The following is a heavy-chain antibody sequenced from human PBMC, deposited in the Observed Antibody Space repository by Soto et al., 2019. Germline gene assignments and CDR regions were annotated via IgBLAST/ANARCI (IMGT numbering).Heavy chain of an antibody. CDR1: GYTFTGYY. Sequence: ASVKVSCKASGYTFTGYYMHWVRQAPGQGLEWMGWINPNSGGTNYAQKFQGRVTMTRDTSISTAYMELSRLRSDDTAVYYCATSSYDILTGYYIKFDYWGQGTLVTVSS. CDR3: ATSSYDILTGYYIKFDY. D-gene: IGHD3-9*01. J-gene: IGHJ4*02. CDR2: INPNSGGT. V-gene: IGHV1-2*02.